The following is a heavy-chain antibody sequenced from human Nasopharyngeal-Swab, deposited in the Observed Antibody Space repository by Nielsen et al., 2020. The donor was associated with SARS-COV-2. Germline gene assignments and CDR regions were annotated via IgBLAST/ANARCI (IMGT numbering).Heavy chain of an antibody. D-gene: IGHD3-22*01. Sequence: GGSLRLSCAASGFTFDDYAMHWVRQAPGKGLECVSLISGDASSTFYADSMKGRFTISRDNSKNSLYLQMNSLRPEDTALYYCAKDMALKSSGFNVGPDNWGQGTLVTVSS. J-gene: IGHJ4*02. CDR3: AKDMALKSSGFNVGPDN. CDR2: ISGDASST. CDR1: GFTFDDYA. V-gene: IGHV3-43*02.